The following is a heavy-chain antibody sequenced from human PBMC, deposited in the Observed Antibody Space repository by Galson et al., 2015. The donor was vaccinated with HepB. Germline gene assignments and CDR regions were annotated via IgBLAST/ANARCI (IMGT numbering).Heavy chain of an antibody. CDR3: AREGEYCGGDCPAFDY. CDR1: GFTVSSNY. Sequence: SLRLSCAVSGFTVSSNYMSWVRQAPGKGLEWVSSISSTSSYIYYADSVKGRFTISRDNAKNSLYLQMNSLRAEDTAVYYCAREGEYCGGDCPAFDYWGQGTLVTVSS. CDR2: ISSTSSYI. J-gene: IGHJ4*02. D-gene: IGHD2-21*02. V-gene: IGHV3-21*01.